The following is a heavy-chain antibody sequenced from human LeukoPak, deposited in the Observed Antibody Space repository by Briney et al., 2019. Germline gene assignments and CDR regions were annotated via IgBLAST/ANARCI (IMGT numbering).Heavy chain of an antibody. J-gene: IGHJ4*02. CDR3: ARGGMYSPFDY. V-gene: IGHV4-38-2*02. CDR1: GYSISSGYY. D-gene: IGHD5-18*01. Sequence: SETLSLTCTVSGYSISSGYYWGWIRQPPGKGLEWIGSIYYSGSTYYNPSLKSRVTISVDTSKNQFSLKLSSVTAADTAVYYCARGGMYSPFDYWGQGTLVTVSS. CDR2: IYYSGST.